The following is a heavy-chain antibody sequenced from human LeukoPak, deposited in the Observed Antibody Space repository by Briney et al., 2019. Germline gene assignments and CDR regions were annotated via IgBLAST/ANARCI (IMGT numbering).Heavy chain of an antibody. Sequence: SETLSLTCAVYGGSFSGYYWSWIRQPPGKGLEWIGEINHSGSTNYNPSLKSRVTISVDTSKNQFSLKLSSVTAADTAVYYCARSQGYSSSRPYYYYYYYMDVWGKGTTVTVSS. CDR1: GGSFSGYY. V-gene: IGHV4-34*01. CDR3: ARSQGYSSSRPYYYYYYYMDV. D-gene: IGHD6-13*01. J-gene: IGHJ6*03. CDR2: INHSGST.